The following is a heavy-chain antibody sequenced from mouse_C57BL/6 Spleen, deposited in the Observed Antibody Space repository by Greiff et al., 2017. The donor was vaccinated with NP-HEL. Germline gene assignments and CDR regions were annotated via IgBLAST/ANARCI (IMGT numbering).Heavy chain of an antibody. V-gene: IGHV1-64*01. CDR2: IHPNSGST. CDR3: AREDYYGSSWGYFDY. J-gene: IGHJ2*01. D-gene: IGHD1-1*01. CDR1: GYTFTSYW. Sequence: QVQLQQPGAELVKPGASVKLSCKASGYTFTSYWMHWVKQRPGQGLEWIGMIHPNSGSTNYNEKFKSKATLTVDKSSSTAYMQLSSLTSEDSAVYYCAREDYYGSSWGYFDYWGQGTTLTVSS.